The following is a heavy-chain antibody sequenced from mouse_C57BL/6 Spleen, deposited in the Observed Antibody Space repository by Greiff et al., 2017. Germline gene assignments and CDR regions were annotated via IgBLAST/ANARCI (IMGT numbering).Heavy chain of an antibody. CDR3: AFAMDY. CDR1: GYAFTNYL. V-gene: IGHV1-54*01. J-gene: IGHJ4*01. Sequence: VQLQESGAELVRPGTSVKVSCKASGYAFTNYLIEWVKQRPGQGLEWIGVINPGSGGTNYNEKFKGKATLTADKSPSTAYMQLSSLTSEDSAVYFCAFAMDYWCQGTSVTVSS. CDR2: INPGSGGT.